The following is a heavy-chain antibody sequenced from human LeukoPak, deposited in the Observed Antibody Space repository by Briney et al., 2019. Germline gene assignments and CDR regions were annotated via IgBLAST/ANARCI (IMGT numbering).Heavy chain of an antibody. CDR3: ARCQIVAAGTGPFDI. D-gene: IGHD6-13*01. Sequence: GGSLRLSCAASGFTFSSFAMTWVRLAPGKGLEWVSAFSATDGSTQYAASVKGRFTISRDNTKNTLYIQMNSLTVEDTAVYFCARCQIVAAGTGPFDIWGQGTMVTVSS. J-gene: IGHJ3*02. V-gene: IGHV3-23*01. CDR2: FSATDGST. CDR1: GFTFSSFA.